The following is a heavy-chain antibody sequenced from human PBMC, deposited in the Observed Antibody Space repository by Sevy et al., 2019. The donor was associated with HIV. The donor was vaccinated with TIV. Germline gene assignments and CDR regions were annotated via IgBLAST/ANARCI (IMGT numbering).Heavy chain of an antibody. D-gene: IGHD2-21*01. Sequence: LKISCAASGFTFDDYAMHWVRQAPGKGLEWVSGISWNSGSIGYADSVKGRFTISRDNAKNSLYLQMNSLRAEDTALYYCAKAICGGDCYSSLDDAFDIWGQGTMVTVSS. CDR2: ISWNSGSI. V-gene: IGHV3-9*01. J-gene: IGHJ3*02. CDR1: GFTFDDYA. CDR3: AKAICGGDCYSSLDDAFDI.